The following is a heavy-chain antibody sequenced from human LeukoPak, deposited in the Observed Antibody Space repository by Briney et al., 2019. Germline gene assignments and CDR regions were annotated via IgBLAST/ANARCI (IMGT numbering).Heavy chain of an antibody. CDR3: AREGSITY. J-gene: IGHJ4*02. CDR2: ISSSGSAI. CDR1: EFIVSSNY. V-gene: IGHV3-48*03. Sequence: PGGSLILPCPASEFIVSSNYMNWVRQAPGKGLEWVSYISSSGSAIYYADSVKGRFTISRDNAKNSLYLQMNSLRAEDTAIYYCAREGSITYWGQGTLVTVSS. D-gene: IGHD3-10*01.